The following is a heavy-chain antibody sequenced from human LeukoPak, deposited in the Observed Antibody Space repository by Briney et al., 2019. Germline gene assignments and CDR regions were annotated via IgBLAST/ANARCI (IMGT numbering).Heavy chain of an antibody. CDR2: IYYSGST. J-gene: IGHJ4*02. CDR1: GGSISSGGYY. Sequence: PSETLSLTCTVSGGSISSGGYYWSWIRQHPGKGLEWIGYIYYSGSTYYNPSLKSRVTISVDTSKNQFSLKLSSVTAADTAVYYCARDHKAHYYDSSGYYYESWGQGTLVTVSS. D-gene: IGHD3-22*01. V-gene: IGHV4-31*03. CDR3: ARDHKAHYYDSSGYYYES.